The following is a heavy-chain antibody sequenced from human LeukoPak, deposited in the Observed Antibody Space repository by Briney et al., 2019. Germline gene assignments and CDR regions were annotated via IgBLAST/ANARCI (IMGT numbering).Heavy chain of an antibody. D-gene: IGHD6-19*01. V-gene: IGHV4-34*01. CDR1: GGSFSGYY. J-gene: IGHJ4*02. Sequence: SETLSLTCAVYGGSFSGYYWSWIRQPPGKGLEWIGEINHSGSTNYNPSLKSRVTISVDTSKDQFSLKLSSVTAADTAVYYCATDSSGWYPHYWGQGTLVTVSS. CDR3: ATDSSGWYPHY. CDR2: INHSGST.